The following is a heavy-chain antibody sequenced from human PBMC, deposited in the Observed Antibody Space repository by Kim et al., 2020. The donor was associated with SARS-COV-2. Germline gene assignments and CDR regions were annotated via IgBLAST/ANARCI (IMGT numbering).Heavy chain of an antibody. J-gene: IGHJ2*01. Sequence: GGSLRLSCAASGFTFSSFAMTWVRQAPGKGLEWVSILSDSGGDTFYADSVKGRFTISRDNSKNTLYLQINSLRAEDTAVYYCAKKGIPARGQCYFDRWGRGTLVTVSS. CDR3: AKKGIPARGQCYFDR. D-gene: IGHD6-13*01. CDR1: GFTFSSFA. V-gene: IGHV3-23*01. CDR2: LSDSGGDT.